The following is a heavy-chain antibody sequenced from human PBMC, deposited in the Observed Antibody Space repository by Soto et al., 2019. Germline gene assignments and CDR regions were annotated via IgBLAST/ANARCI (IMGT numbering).Heavy chain of an antibody. V-gene: IGHV1-69*13. Sequence: SVKVSCKVSGGTFSTSAVSWVRQAPGQGLEWMGGIIPVFRAPDYAQKFQGRVTITADESTNTIYMDLSGLRSEDTAVYYCAASPSFWQNYYYGAMDVWGQGTTVTVSS. CDR2: IIPVFRAP. J-gene: IGHJ6*02. CDR3: AASPSFWQNYYYGAMDV. CDR1: GGTFSTSA.